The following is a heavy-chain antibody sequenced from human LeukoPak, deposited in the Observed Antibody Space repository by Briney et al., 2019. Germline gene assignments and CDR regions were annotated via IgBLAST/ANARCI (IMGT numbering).Heavy chain of an antibody. J-gene: IGHJ4*02. CDR3: TRVVPAAN. CDR2: IKSKTDGGTT. D-gene: IGHD2-2*01. Sequence: PGGSLRLSCAASGFTFSNAWMSWVRQAPGKGLEWVSRIKSKTDGGTTDYAAPVKGRFTISRDDSKNTLYLQMNSLKTEDTAVYYCTRVVPAANWGQGTLVTVSS. CDR1: GFTFSNAW. V-gene: IGHV3-15*01.